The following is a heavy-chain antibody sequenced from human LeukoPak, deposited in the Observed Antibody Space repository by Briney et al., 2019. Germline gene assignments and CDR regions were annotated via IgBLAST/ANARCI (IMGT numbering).Heavy chain of an antibody. Sequence: ASVKVSCKASGGTFNNYAISWVRQAPGQGLEWMGRIIPIFGIANYAQKFQGRVTITADKSTTTAYMDLSSLRSEDTAVYYCARMPYYYDSSGYSTTPYFDYWGQGTLVTVSS. D-gene: IGHD3-22*01. CDR1: GGTFNNYA. V-gene: IGHV1-69*04. J-gene: IGHJ4*02. CDR2: IIPIFGIA. CDR3: ARMPYYYDSSGYSTTPYFDY.